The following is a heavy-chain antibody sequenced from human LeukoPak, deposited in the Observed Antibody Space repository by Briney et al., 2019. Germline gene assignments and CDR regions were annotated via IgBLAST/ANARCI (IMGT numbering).Heavy chain of an antibody. Sequence: SETLSLTCTVSGYSISSGYYWGWIRQPPGKGLEWIGNIYHDGSTYYNPSLRSRVTISVDTSRNQFSLKLSSVTAADTAVYYCARDASDATGFDAFDIWGQGTMVTVSS. D-gene: IGHD1-26*01. V-gene: IGHV4-38-2*02. CDR2: IYHDGST. J-gene: IGHJ3*02. CDR3: ARDASDATGFDAFDI. CDR1: GYSISSGYY.